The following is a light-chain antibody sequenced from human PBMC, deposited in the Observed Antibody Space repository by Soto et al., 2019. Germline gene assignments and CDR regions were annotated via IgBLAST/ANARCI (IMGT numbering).Light chain of an antibody. CDR3: QQYNEWPRT. J-gene: IGKJ2*01. CDR1: QSVRTN. CDR2: GAS. V-gene: IGKV3-15*01. Sequence: ETVMTQSPATLSVSPGERVTLSCRASQSVRTNLVWYQQSPGQPPRLLIYGASDRVAGVPDRFSGSGSGTHFTLTISGLQSEDCAVYYCQQYNEWPRTFGQGTKLEIK.